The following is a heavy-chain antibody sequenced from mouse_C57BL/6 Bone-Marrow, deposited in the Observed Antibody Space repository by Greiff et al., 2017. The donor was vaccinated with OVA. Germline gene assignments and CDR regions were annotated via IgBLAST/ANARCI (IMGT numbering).Heavy chain of an antibody. J-gene: IGHJ2*01. V-gene: IGHV5-9*01. CDR1: GFTFSSYT. Sequence: DVQLVESGGGLVKPGGSLKLSCAASGFTFSSYTMSWVRQTPEKRLEWVATISGGGGNTYYPDSVKGRFTISRDNAKNTLYLQMSSLRAEDTALYYCARLDYWGQGTTLTVSS. CDR2: ISGGGGNT. CDR3: ARLDY.